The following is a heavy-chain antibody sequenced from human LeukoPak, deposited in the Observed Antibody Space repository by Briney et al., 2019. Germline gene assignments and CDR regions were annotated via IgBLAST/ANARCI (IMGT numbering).Heavy chain of an antibody. CDR2: ISYDGRNK. Sequence: GGSLRLSCAASGFTFSSYAMHWVRQSPGKGLEWVAVISYDGRNKYYADSVKGRFTISRDNAKNSLYLQMNSLRAEDTAVYYCARGGRGGYYYDSSGYLGALFYWGQGTLVTVSS. V-gene: IGHV3-30*04. D-gene: IGHD3-22*01. CDR1: GFTFSSYA. J-gene: IGHJ4*02. CDR3: ARGGRGGYYYDSSGYLGALFY.